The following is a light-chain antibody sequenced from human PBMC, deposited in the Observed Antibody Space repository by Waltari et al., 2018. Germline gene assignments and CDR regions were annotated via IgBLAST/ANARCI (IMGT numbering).Light chain of an antibody. Sequence: QSVLTQPPSVSGAPGQRVTISCTGSSPNIVAGYDVHRYKQLPGTAPKLLIYGNSNRPSGVPDRFSGSKSGTSASLAITGLQAEDEADYYCQSYDSSLSGSVVFGGGTKLTVL. CDR1: SPNIVAGYD. CDR3: QSYDSSLSGSVV. J-gene: IGLJ2*01. CDR2: GNS. V-gene: IGLV1-40*01.